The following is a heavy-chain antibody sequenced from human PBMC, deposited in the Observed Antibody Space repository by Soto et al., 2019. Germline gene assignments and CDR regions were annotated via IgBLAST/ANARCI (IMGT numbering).Heavy chain of an antibody. Sequence: KSSETLSLTCTVSGGSISSYYWSWIRQPPGKGLEWIGYIYYSGSTNYNPSLKSRVTISVDTSKNQFSLKLSSVAAADMAVYYCARDIAAAGQYYYYGMDVWGQGTTVTVSS. CDR3: ARDIAAAGQYYYYGMDV. D-gene: IGHD6-13*01. V-gene: IGHV4-59*01. CDR1: GGSISSYY. CDR2: IYYSGST. J-gene: IGHJ6*02.